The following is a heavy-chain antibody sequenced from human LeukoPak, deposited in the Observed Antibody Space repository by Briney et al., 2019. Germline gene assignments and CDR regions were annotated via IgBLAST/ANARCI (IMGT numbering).Heavy chain of an antibody. CDR2: IKSKIDGGTT. CDR3: ARALGYSSGWYGYFDY. D-gene: IGHD6-19*01. CDR1: GFTLNNAW. Sequence: GGSLRLSCAASGFTLNNAWMTWVRQAPGKGLEWVGRIKSKIDGGTTDYAALVKGRFSISRDDSKNTLYLQMSSLKTEDTAVYYCARALGYSSGWYGYFDYWGQGTLVTVSS. V-gene: IGHV3-15*01. J-gene: IGHJ4*02.